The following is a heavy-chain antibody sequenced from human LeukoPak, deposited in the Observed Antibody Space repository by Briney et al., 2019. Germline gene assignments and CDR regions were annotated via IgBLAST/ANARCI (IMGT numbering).Heavy chain of an antibody. Sequence: GGSLRLSCAASGFTFSSYAMSWVRQAPGKGLEWVSAISGSGGSTYYADSVKGRFTISRDNSKNTLYLQMNSLRDEDTAVYYCARDLVIEPTGDWFDPWGQGTLVIVSS. D-gene: IGHD2/OR15-2a*01. CDR3: ARDLVIEPTGDWFDP. J-gene: IGHJ5*02. CDR1: GFTFSSYA. V-gene: IGHV3-23*01. CDR2: ISGSGGST.